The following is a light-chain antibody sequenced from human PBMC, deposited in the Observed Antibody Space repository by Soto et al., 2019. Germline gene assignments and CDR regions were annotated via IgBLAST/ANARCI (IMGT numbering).Light chain of an antibody. V-gene: IGKV1-5*01. CDR3: QQYNDYPYT. CDR2: DAS. Sequence: DIQVTQPPSTLDASVGHIVTIACRASQTADTWVAWYQQEPGKASKVLIYDASRLESGGPSRFSGSGSGTLFTLTISNLQPDDFATYYCQQYNDYPYTFGQGTKVQI. CDR1: QTADTW. J-gene: IGKJ2*01.